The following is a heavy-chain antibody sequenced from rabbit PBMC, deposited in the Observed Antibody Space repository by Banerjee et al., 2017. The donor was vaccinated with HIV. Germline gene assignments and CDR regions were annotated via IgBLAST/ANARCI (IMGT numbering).Heavy chain of an antibody. Sequence: QSLEESGGDLVKPGASLTLTCTASGFSFSSSHWMCWVRQAPGRGLEWIACIYAGSSGNTVYASWAKGRFTISKTSSTTVTLQMTSLTAADTATYFCARDLAGAIGWNFNLWGQGTLVTVS. V-gene: IGHV1S40*01. D-gene: IGHD4-1*01. CDR1: GFSFSSSHW. CDR3: ARDLAGAIGWNFNL. CDR2: IYAGSSGNT. J-gene: IGHJ4*01.